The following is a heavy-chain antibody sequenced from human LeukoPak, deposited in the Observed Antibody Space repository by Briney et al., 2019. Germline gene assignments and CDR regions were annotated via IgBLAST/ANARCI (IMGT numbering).Heavy chain of an antibody. CDR2: ISSSSSYI. J-gene: IGHJ4*02. V-gene: IGHV3-21*01. Sequence: PGGALRLSCADSGFTFSSYSMNWVRQAPGKGLEWVSSISSSSSYIYYADSVKGRFTISRDNAKNSLYLQMNSLRAEDTAVYYCARSHCSSTSCPIWRVFDYWGQGTLVTVSS. D-gene: IGHD2-2*01. CDR3: ARSHCSSTSCPIWRVFDY. CDR1: GFTFSSYS.